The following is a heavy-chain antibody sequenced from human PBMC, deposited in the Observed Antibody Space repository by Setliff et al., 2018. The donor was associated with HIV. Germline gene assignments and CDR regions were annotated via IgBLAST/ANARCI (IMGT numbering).Heavy chain of an antibody. Sequence: SETLSLTCAVYGGSFSGYYWSWIRQPPGKGLEWIGEINHSGGTNYNPSLKSRVTISVDTSKKQFSLKLSSVTAADTAVYYCARGRAAFFWFDPWGQGTLVTVSS. CDR1: GGSFSGYY. D-gene: IGHD3-3*02. V-gene: IGHV4-34*01. CDR3: ARGRAAFFWFDP. CDR2: INHSGGT. J-gene: IGHJ5*02.